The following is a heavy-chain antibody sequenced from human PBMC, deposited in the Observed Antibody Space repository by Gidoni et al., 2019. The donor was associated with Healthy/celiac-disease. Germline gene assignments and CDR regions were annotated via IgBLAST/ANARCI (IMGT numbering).Heavy chain of an antibody. CDR3: ARGRGARGYSYCSPVVVGTPYYYYYYGMNV. J-gene: IGHJ6*02. CDR2: VIHREST. Sequence: QVQLQQWGAGLLKPSETLSLTCAVYGGSFSGYYWSGVRQPRGKGLEWIGEVIHRESTNSNPWLMSLFTISVDTSNRQFSLNLSSVTTADTAVYYCARGRGARGYSYCSPVVVGTPYYYYYYGMNVWGQGTTVTVSS. D-gene: IGHD5-18*01. CDR1: GGSFSGYY. V-gene: IGHV4-34*01.